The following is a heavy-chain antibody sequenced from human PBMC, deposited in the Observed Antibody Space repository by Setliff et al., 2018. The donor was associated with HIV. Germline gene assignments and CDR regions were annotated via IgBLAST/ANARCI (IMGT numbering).Heavy chain of an antibody. CDR1: GGTSNKYA. CDR3: ARGSFGGSYSSF. Sequence: GASVKVSCKASGGTSNKYAINWVRQAPGQGLEWMGQFIPVLDITNYAQKFQGRVTITADASSSTMYMELSGLRSGDTAVYYCARGSFGGSYSSFWGQGTLVTVSS. J-gene: IGHJ4*02. D-gene: IGHD1-26*01. V-gene: IGHV1-69*10. CDR2: FIPVLDIT.